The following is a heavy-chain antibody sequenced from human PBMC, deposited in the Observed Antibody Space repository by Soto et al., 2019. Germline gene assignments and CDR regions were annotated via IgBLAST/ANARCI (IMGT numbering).Heavy chain of an antibody. J-gene: IGHJ4*02. CDR1: GYTFTSYG. D-gene: IGHD6-19*01. CDR3: ARAVSVSSGWYSDY. Sequence: ASVKVSCKASGYTFTSYGITWVRQAPGQGLEWMGWISTHNGNTNYAQELQGRVTMTTDTSTSTAYMELRSLRSDDTAVYYCARAVSVSSGWYSDYWGQGTLVTVSS. CDR2: ISTHNGNT. V-gene: IGHV1-18*01.